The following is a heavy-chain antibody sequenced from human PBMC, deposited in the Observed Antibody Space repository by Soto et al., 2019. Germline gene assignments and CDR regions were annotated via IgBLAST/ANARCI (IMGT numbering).Heavy chain of an antibody. J-gene: IGHJ4*02. V-gene: IGHV1-46*01. CDR2: INPSGGST. CDR1: VYTFTSYY. Sequence: XSVKVSCKASVYTFTSYYMPWVRQAPGQGLEWMGIINPSGGSTSYAQKFQGRVTMTRDTSTSTVYMELSSLRSEDTAVYYCASGIVGATGFDYWGQGTLVTVSS. D-gene: IGHD1-26*01. CDR3: ASGIVGATGFDY.